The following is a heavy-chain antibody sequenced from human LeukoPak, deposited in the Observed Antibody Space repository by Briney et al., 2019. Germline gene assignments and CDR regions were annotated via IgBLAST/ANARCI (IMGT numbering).Heavy chain of an antibody. J-gene: IGHJ4*01. Sequence: GGSLRLSCAASGFTFSNYALSWVRQAPGKGLELVSSISGSGGGTYYPDSVKGRFTISRDNSQNTLYLQMNSLRAEDTAIYYCAKDPASYYFDYRGQGTLVTVSS. CDR3: AKDPASYYFDY. CDR2: ISGSGGGT. CDR1: GFTFSNYA. V-gene: IGHV3-23*01.